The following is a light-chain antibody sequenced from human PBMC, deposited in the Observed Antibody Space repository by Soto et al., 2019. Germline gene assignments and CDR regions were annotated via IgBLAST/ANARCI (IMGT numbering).Light chain of an antibody. Sequence: QSVLTQPPSVSAAPGQTVTISCSGSGSNIGSNSVSWDQQVPGTAPKLLLYDNNKRPSGIPDRFSGSKSGTSATLGITGLQTADEADYYCGTWESYLSVGVFGGGTKVTVL. CDR2: DNN. CDR1: GSNIGSNS. V-gene: IGLV1-51*01. CDR3: GTWESYLSVGV. J-gene: IGLJ2*01.